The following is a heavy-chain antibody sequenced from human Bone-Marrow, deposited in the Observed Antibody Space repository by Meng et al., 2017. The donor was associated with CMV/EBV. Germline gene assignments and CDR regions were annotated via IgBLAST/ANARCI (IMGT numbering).Heavy chain of an antibody. J-gene: IGHJ6*01. Sequence: GESLKISCAASGFTFSSYWMSWVRQAPGKGLEWVANIKQDGSEKYYVDSVKGRFTISRDNAKNSLYLQMNSLRAEDTAVYYCARGSFTIFGVVTQYGMDVWGQGTTVTVYS. CDR1: GFTFSSYW. D-gene: IGHD3-3*01. CDR2: IKQDGSEK. CDR3: ARGSFTIFGVVTQYGMDV. V-gene: IGHV3-7*01.